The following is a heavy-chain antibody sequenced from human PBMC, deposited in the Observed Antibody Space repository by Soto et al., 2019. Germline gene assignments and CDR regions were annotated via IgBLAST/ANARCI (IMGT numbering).Heavy chain of an antibody. D-gene: IGHD2-15*01. CDR2: ISGSGSNT. Sequence: GGSLRLSCAASGITFSTFDMSWVRQAPGKGLEWVSGISGSGSNTYYAGSVKGRFTISRDNSKNTLYLQMNSLRAEDTAVYYCTPNSAANDYWGQGTLVTVSS. J-gene: IGHJ4*02. CDR3: TPNSAANDY. V-gene: IGHV3-23*01. CDR1: GITFSTFD.